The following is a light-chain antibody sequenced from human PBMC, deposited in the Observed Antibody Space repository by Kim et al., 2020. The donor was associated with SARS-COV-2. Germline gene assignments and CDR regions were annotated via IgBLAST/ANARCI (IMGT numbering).Light chain of an antibody. CDR1: SDYVGGYTY. J-gene: IGLJ1*01. V-gene: IGLV2-14*03. Sequence: GQSITIAGTETSDYVGGYTYVSWYQQHPGKAPKLMIYDVSNRPSGVSNRFSGSKSGNTASLTISGLQAEDEADYYCSSYTSSSTRVFGTGTKVTVL. CDR2: DVS. CDR3: SSYTSSSTRV.